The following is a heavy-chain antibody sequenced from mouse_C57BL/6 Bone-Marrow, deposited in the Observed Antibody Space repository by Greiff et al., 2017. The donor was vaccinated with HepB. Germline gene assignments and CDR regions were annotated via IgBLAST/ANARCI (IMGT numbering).Heavy chain of an antibody. Sequence: EVKLVESGGGLVQPGGSLKLSCAASGFTFSDYGMAWVRQAPRKGPEWVAFISNLAYSIYYADTVTGRFTISRENAKNTLYLEMSSLRSEDTAMYYFARLYYYVSSPYAMDYWGQGTSVTGSS. D-gene: IGHD1-1*01. V-gene: IGHV5-15*04. CDR2: ISNLAYSI. CDR1: GFTFSDYG. J-gene: IGHJ4*01. CDR3: ARLYYYVSSPYAMDY.